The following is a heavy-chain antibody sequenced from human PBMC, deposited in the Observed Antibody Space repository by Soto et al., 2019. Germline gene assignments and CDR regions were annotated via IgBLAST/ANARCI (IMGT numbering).Heavy chain of an antibody. V-gene: IGHV3-23*01. CDR1: GFSSSSFA. CDR2: ISGSGGTT. D-gene: IGHD3-16*01. CDR3: TKMSHGDPDNYYYPMDV. Sequence: EVQVLESGGGLVQPGGSLRPSCAASGFSSSSFAMSWVRQGPGKGLEWVASISGSGGTTYHADSVKGRFTISRDNFKNTLSLQMKNLRAADTAVYYCTKMSHGDPDNYYYPMDVWGQGTTVTVSS. J-gene: IGHJ6*02.